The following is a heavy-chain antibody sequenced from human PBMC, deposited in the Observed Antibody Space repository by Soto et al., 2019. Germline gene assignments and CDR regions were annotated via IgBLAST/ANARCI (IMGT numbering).Heavy chain of an antibody. CDR2: ISYTGSTI. V-gene: IGHV3-48*03. Sequence: GGSLRLSCVGSEFTFSNYEMNWVRQAPRKGLEWVSYISYTGSTIYYADSVRGRFTISRDNSKNSLYLQMNSLRAEDTAVYYCARGLRNYYDRSGLHYWGQGTLVTVSS. D-gene: IGHD3-22*01. CDR1: EFTFSNYE. J-gene: IGHJ4*02. CDR3: ARGLRNYYDRSGLHY.